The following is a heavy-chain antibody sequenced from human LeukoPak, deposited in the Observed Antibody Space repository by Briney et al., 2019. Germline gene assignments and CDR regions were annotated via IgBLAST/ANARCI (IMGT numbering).Heavy chain of an antibody. CDR2: IKQDESEK. Sequence: PGGSLRLSCAASGFSFSDYWMTWVRQAPGKGLEWVANIKQDESEKYYVDSVKGRFTISRDNAKNSLYLQMNSLRAEDTAVYYCARDSPAAITGYWGQGTLVTVSS. J-gene: IGHJ4*02. D-gene: IGHD2-2*01. V-gene: IGHV3-7*01. CDR1: GFSFSDYW. CDR3: ARDSPAAITGY.